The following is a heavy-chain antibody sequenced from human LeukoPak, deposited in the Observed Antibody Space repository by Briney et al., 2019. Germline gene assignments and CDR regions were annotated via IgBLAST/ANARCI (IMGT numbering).Heavy chain of an antibody. CDR1: GFPFSSHG. J-gene: IGHJ4*02. CDR2: ISDNGSDK. D-gene: IGHD3/OR15-3a*01. CDR3: AKDSFRQMLIYHFDD. Sequence: GRSLRLSCAASGFPFSSHGMHWVRQAPGKGLEWVAVISDNGSDKYYADSVQGRFTISRDNSKKTLYLQMNSLRPEDTAVYYRAKDSFRQMLIYHFDDWGQGTLVIVSS. V-gene: IGHV3-30*18.